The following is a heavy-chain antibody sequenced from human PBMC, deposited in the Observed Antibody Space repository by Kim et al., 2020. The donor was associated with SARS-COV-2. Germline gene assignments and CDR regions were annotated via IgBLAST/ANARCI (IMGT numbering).Heavy chain of an antibody. Sequence: QTLSLTCAISGDSVSSNSAGWTWIRQSPTRGLEWLGRTFFVSQWYNDYAVSVKSRIIINADTSKNQFSLQLNSVTPEDTAVYYCARQVASRSSSRFHFDYWGQGTLVTVSS. D-gene: IGHD6-6*01. V-gene: IGHV6-1*01. CDR3: ARQVASRSSSRFHFDY. CDR1: GDSVSSNSAG. J-gene: IGHJ4*02. CDR2: TFFVSQWYN.